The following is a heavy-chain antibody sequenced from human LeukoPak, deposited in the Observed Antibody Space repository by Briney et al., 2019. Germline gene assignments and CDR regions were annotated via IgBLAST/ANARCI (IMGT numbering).Heavy chain of an antibody. CDR1: GFTFTTYA. Sequence: GGSLRLSCAASGFTFTTYAMRWVRQAPGKGLEWVSSISGSDGNIYYADSVKGRFTISRDNNRNTVDLQMNSLRAEDAAVYYCAKSPAFAATGGGMDVWGQGTTVTVSS. D-gene: IGHD2-15*01. V-gene: IGHV3-23*01. J-gene: IGHJ6*02. CDR2: ISGSDGNI. CDR3: AKSPAFAATGGGMDV.